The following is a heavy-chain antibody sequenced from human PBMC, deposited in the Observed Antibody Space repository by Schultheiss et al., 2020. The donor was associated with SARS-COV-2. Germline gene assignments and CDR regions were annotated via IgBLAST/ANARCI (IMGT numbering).Heavy chain of an antibody. J-gene: IGHJ6*02. Sequence: GGSLRLSCSASGFTFSRFWVNWVRQAPGKGLAWVANIKQDGSEKYSVDSVKGRFTISSDSDKNSLYLQMNSLRAEDTAVYYCAREGTASVSDYYYGMDVWGQGTTVTVSS. V-gene: IGHV3-7*03. D-gene: IGHD1-14*01. CDR1: GFTFSRFW. CDR3: AREGTASVSDYYYGMDV. CDR2: IKQDGSEK.